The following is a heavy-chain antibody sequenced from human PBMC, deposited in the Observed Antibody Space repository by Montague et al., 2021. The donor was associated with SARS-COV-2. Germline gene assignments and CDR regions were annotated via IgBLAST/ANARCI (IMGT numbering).Heavy chain of an antibody. CDR1: GFIFSSYS. CDR3: ARDIGGYFDL. D-gene: IGHD4-23*01. Sequence: SLRLSCAASGFIFSSYSMNWVRQAPGKGLDCVSYISSSSSTKHYAGSVKGRFTISRDNAKNSLYLQMNSLRAEDTAVYYCARDIGGYFDLWGRGTLVTVSS. CDR2: ISSSSSTK. J-gene: IGHJ2*01. V-gene: IGHV3-48*04.